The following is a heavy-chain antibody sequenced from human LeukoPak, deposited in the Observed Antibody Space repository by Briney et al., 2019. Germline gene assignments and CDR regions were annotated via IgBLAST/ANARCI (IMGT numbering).Heavy chain of an antibody. CDR3: ASGGTMVRGVIFY. D-gene: IGHD3-10*01. Sequence: QPRGSLRLSCAASGLTFSSYWMHWVRQAQGKGLVWVSRINSDGSSTSYAVSVKGRFTISRDNAKNTLYLQMNSLRAEDTAVYYCASGGTMVRGVIFYWGQGTLVTVSS. CDR2: INSDGSST. CDR1: GLTFSSYW. V-gene: IGHV3-74*01. J-gene: IGHJ4*02.